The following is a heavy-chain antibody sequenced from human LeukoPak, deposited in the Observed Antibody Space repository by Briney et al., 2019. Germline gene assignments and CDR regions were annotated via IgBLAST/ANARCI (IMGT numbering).Heavy chain of an antibody. CDR3: AAPGLEYYYYGMDV. CDR2: IVVGSGNT. CDR1: EFTFTSSA. J-gene: IGHJ6*02. D-gene: IGHD3-22*01. V-gene: IGHV1-58*01. Sequence: WASVKVSCKASEFTFTSSAVQWVRQARGQRLEWIGWIVVGSGNTNYAQKFQERVTITRDMSTSTAYMELSSLRSEDTAVYYCAAPGLEYYYYGMDVWGQGTTVTVSS.